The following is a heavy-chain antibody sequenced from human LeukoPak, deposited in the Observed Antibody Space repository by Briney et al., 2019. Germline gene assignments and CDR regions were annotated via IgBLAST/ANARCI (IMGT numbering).Heavy chain of an antibody. Sequence: PSETLSLTCTVSGGSIRSYYWSWLRQPAGKGLEWIGRIYTSGSTNYNPSLKSRVTISVDKSKNQFSLKLSSVTAADTAVYYCARDKGGITGTTRYFDYWGQGTLVTVSS. CDR1: GGSIRSYY. J-gene: IGHJ4*02. D-gene: IGHD1-20*01. CDR2: IYTSGST. V-gene: IGHV4-4*07. CDR3: ARDKGGITGTTRYFDY.